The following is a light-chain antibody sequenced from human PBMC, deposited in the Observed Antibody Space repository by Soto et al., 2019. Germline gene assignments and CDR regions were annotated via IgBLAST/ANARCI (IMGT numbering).Light chain of an antibody. Sequence: DIQRTQSPSSLSASVGDRVTIDCRASQSIVTYLNWYLQKPGKAPKLLIYAASNLQSGVPSRFSGSGSGTDFTLTISSLQPEDFATYFCQQSYSTPPWTFGQGTKVEIK. CDR2: AAS. CDR1: QSIVTY. V-gene: IGKV1-39*01. J-gene: IGKJ1*01. CDR3: QQSYSTPPWT.